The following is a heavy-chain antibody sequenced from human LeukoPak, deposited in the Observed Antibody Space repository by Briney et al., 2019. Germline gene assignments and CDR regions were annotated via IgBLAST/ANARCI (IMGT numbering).Heavy chain of an antibody. CDR3: TTDLGEGVLLWFGDLDY. D-gene: IGHD3-10*01. Sequence: PGGSLRLSCAASGFTFSGYWMSWVRQAPGKGLEWVGRIKSKTDGGTTDYAAPVKGRFTISRDDSKNTLYLQMNSLKTEDTAVYYCTTDLGEGVLLWFGDLDYWGQGTLVTVSS. CDR2: IKSKTDGGTT. CDR1: GFTFSGYW. V-gene: IGHV3-15*01. J-gene: IGHJ4*02.